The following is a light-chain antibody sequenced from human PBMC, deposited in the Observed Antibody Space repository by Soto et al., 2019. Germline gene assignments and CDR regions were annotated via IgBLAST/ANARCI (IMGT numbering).Light chain of an antibody. CDR1: QGIGIY. CDR3: LQHNTYPFT. Sequence: DIQMTQSPSSLSASVGDRVTITCRASQGIGIYLGWYQQKPGKAPKRLIYAASSLEGGVPSRFSGSGPGTEFTLTISCLQPEDFATYYCLQHNTYPFTFGPGNKVDIK. J-gene: IGKJ3*01. V-gene: IGKV1-17*01. CDR2: AAS.